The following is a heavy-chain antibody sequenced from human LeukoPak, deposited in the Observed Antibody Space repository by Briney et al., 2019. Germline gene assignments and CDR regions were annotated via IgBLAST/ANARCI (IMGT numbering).Heavy chain of an antibody. Sequence: SEILSLTCTVSGGSISSYYWSWIRQPPGKGLEWIGYIYYSGGTNYNPSLKSRVTISVDTSKNQFSLKLSSVTAADTAVYYCARGFLEWLPAYYWGQGTLVTVSS. V-gene: IGHV4-59*01. D-gene: IGHD3-3*01. CDR3: ARGFLEWLPAYY. CDR1: GGSISSYY. CDR2: IYYSGGT. J-gene: IGHJ4*02.